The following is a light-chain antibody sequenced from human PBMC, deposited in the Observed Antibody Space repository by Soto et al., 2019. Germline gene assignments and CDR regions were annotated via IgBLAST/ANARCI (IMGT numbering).Light chain of an antibody. CDR3: SSYTSSTTGV. CDR1: SSDVGGYNY. CDR2: DVS. Sequence: LTQPASVSGSPGQSITISCTGTSSDVGGYNYVSWYQQHPGKAPKLMIYDVSNRPSGVSNRFSGSKSGNTASLTISGLQAEDEADYYCSSYTSSTTGVFGTGTKVTVL. J-gene: IGLJ1*01. V-gene: IGLV2-14*01.